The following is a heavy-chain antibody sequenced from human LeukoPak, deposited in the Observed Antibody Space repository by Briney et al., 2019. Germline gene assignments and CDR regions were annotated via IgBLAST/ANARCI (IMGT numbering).Heavy chain of an antibody. V-gene: IGHV3-33*01. CDR2: IWYDGSNK. CDR3: ARDEYYDSSGYFDY. D-gene: IGHD3-22*01. J-gene: IGHJ4*02. CDR1: GFTFSSYG. Sequence: GGSLRLSCAASGFTFSSYGVHWVRQAPGKGLEWVAVIWYDGSNKYYADSVKGRFTISRDNSKNTLYLQMNSLRAEDTAVYYCARDEYYDSSGYFDYWGQGTLVTVSS.